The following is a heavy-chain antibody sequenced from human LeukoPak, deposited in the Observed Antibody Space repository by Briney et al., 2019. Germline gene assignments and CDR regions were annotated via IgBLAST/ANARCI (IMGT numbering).Heavy chain of an antibody. Sequence: SETLSLTCTVSDGSISSYYWSWIRQPPGKGLEWIGYIYYSGSTNYNPSLKSRVTISIDTSKNQFSLKLSSVTAADTAVYYCAREGGSKRRLNTYGSGSPLYYYGMDVWGQGTTVTVSS. V-gene: IGHV4-59*01. CDR3: AREGGSKRRLNTYGSGSPLYYYGMDV. D-gene: IGHD3-10*01. J-gene: IGHJ6*02. CDR2: IYYSGST. CDR1: DGSISSYY.